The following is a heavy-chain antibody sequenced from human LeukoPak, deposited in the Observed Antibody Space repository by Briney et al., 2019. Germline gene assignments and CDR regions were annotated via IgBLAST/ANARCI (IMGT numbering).Heavy chain of an antibody. J-gene: IGHJ4*02. CDR1: GFTVSSNY. CDR3: ARDTRGSYVFDY. Sequence: GGSLRLSCAASGFTVSSNYMSWVRQAPGKGLEWVSAIYSGGSTFYTDSVKGRFTISRDNSKNTVYLQMNSLRAEDTAVYYCARDTRGSYVFDYWGQGTLVTVSS. V-gene: IGHV3-53*01. CDR2: IYSGGST. D-gene: IGHD1-26*01.